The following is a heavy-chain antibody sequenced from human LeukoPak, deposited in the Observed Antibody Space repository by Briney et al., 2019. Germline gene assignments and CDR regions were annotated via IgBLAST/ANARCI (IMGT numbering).Heavy chain of an antibody. CDR2: IIPIFGTA. J-gene: IGHJ6*02. D-gene: IGHD5-24*01. CDR3: ARGGEMATTNRFDYYYGMDV. CDR1: GGTFSSYA. Sequence: ASAKVSCKASGGTFSSYAISWVRQAPGQGLEWMGGIIPIFGTANYAQKFQGRVTITADESTSTAYMELSSLRSEDTAVYYCARGGEMATTNRFDYYYGMDVWGQGTTVTVSS. V-gene: IGHV1-69*13.